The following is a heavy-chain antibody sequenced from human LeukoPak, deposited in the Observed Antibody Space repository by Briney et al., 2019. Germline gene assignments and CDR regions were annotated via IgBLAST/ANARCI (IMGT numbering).Heavy chain of an antibody. CDR3: ARSERYYYDSSGSDYFDY. J-gene: IGHJ4*02. Sequence: GASVTVSCKASGYTFTGYYMHWVRQAPGQGLEWMGWINPNSGGTNYAQKFQGRVTMTRDTSISTAYMELNRLRSDDTAVYYCARSERYYYDSSGSDYFDYWGQGTLVTVSS. CDR1: GYTFTGYY. CDR2: INPNSGGT. D-gene: IGHD3-22*01. V-gene: IGHV1-2*02.